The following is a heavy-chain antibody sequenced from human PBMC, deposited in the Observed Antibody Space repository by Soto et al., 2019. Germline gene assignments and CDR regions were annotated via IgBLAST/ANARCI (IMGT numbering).Heavy chain of an antibody. J-gene: IGHJ3*02. CDR2: IGASSSPI. V-gene: IGHV3-21*06. CDR1: TFTFSSYS. CDR3: VRGGRGYTRDDVFDI. Sequence: EVQLVESGGGLVKPGGSLKLSCVDSTFTFSSYSMNWVRQAPGKGLEWVSSIGASSSPILYADSVKGRFTISRNNAKNLLYLQMNSLRAEDTAVYYCVRGGRGYTRDDVFDIWGQGTMVTVSS. D-gene: IGHD2-2*02.